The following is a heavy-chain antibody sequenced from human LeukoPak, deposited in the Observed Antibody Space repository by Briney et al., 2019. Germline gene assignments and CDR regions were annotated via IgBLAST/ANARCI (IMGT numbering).Heavy chain of an antibody. Sequence: SETLSLTCTVSGGPINSYYWSWIRQPPGKGLECLGYIHYTGSTNYNPSLKSRVTISVDTSKSQFSLKLSSVTAADTAIYYCARGGYYGSGNDFRFDPWGQGTLVTVSS. CDR3: ARGGYYGSGNDFRFDP. CDR2: IHYTGST. D-gene: IGHD3-10*01. CDR1: GGPINSYY. V-gene: IGHV4-59*01. J-gene: IGHJ5*02.